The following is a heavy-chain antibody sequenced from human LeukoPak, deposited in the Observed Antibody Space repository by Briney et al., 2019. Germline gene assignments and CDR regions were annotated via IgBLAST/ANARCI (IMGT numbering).Heavy chain of an antibody. V-gene: IGHV3-11*04. Sequence: GGSLRLSCAASGFTFSDYYMAWIRQAPGRGLEWLSYITGSGTSMSYADSVQGRFTISRDNAKNSLYLQMNSLRAEDTAVYYCARDRGWGSHWGQGTLVTVSS. D-gene: IGHD3-16*01. CDR2: ITGSGTSM. CDR3: ARDRGWGSH. J-gene: IGHJ4*02. CDR1: GFTFSDYY.